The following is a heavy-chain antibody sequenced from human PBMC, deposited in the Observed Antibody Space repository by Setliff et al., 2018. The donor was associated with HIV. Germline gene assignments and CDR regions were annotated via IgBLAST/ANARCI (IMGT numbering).Heavy chain of an antibody. CDR1: GGPFRSKG. CDR2: IIPIFGTP. V-gene: IGHV1-69*05. CDR3: AREIRDYYDSSGYYPPTDYYYGMDV. J-gene: IGHJ6*02. Sequence: GASVKVSCKASGGPFRSKGISWVRQAPGQGLEWMGGIIPIFGTPDYAQKLQGRVTMTTDTSTSTAYMELRSLRSDDTAVYYCAREIRDYYDSSGYYPPTDYYYGMDVWGQGTTVTVSS. D-gene: IGHD3-22*01.